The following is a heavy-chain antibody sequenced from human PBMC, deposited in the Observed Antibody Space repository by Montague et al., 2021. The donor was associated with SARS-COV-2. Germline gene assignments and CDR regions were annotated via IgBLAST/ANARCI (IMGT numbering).Heavy chain of an antibody. Sequence: CAISGDSVFSNIATWNWFRQSPSKALGWLGGTYYRSKWNNDYAESVKSQITIAPDISTHQFSLHLNSVTPEDTAVYYCARIPVGSKYYFDFWGQGTLVTVSS. CDR1: GDSVFSNIAT. CDR3: ARIPVGSKYYFDF. J-gene: IGHJ4*02. D-gene: IGHD2-2*01. CDR2: TYYRSKWNN. V-gene: IGHV6-1*01.